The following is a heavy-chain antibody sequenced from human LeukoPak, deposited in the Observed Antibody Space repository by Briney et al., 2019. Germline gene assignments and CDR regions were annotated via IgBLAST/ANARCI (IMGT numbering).Heavy chain of an antibody. J-gene: IGHJ3*02. CDR3: ARRNDFDI. CDR1: GGSITGYH. Sequence: SETLSLTCTVSGGSITGYHWSWIRQPPGKGLEWIGYIYSSETTNYKPSLKSRVTISADTTKNQFSLKLTSVTAADTAIYYCARRNDFDIWGQGTMVTVSS. CDR2: IYSSETT. V-gene: IGHV4-4*08.